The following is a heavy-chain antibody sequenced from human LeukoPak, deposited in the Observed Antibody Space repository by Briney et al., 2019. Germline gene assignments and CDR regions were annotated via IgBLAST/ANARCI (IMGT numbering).Heavy chain of an antibody. V-gene: IGHV4-39*01. Sequence: SETLSLTCTVSGGSISSSSYYWGWIRQPPGKGLEWIGSIYYSGSTYYNPSLKSRVTISVDTSKNQFSLKLSSVTAADTAVYYCARPLVYYDFWSGKEYMGVWGKGTTVTVSS. J-gene: IGHJ6*03. CDR3: ARPLVYYDFWSGKEYMGV. CDR2: IYYSGST. CDR1: GGSISSSSYY. D-gene: IGHD3-3*01.